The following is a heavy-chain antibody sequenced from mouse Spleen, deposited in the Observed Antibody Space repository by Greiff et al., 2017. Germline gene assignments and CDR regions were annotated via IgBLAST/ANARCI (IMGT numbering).Heavy chain of an antibody. CDR2: INPNNGGT. CDR3: ARSDRYYYAMDY. CDR1: GYTFTDYY. V-gene: IGHV1-26*01. D-gene: IGHD2-14*01. J-gene: IGHJ4*01. Sequence: EVQLQQSGPELVKPGASVKISCKASGYTFTDYYMNWVKQSHGKSLEWIGDINPNNGGTSYNQKFKGKATLTVDKSSSTAYMELRSLTSEDSAVYYCARSDRYYYAMDYWGQGTSVTVSS.